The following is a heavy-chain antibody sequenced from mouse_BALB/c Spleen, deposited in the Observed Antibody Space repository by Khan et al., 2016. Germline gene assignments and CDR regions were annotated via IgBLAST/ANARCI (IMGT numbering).Heavy chain of an antibody. D-gene: IGHD3-3*01. CDR1: GYSITSDYA. J-gene: IGHJ3*01. V-gene: IGHV3-2*02. CDR2: ISYSGST. Sequence: EVQLQESGPGLVKPSQSLSLTCTVTGYSITSDYAWNWIRQFPGNKLEWMGYISYSGSTSYNPSLKSRISITRDTSKNQFFLQLNSVTTVDTATYYCARGRGFAYWGQGTLVTVSA. CDR3: ARGRGFAY.